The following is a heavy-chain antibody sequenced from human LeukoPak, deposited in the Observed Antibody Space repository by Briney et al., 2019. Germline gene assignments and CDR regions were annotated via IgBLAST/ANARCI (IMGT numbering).Heavy chain of an antibody. V-gene: IGHV3-30*02. J-gene: IGHJ4*02. CDR3: AKDEVKRVIAWGSSAGRPGFDY. CDR2: IRYDGSNK. D-gene: IGHD3-10*01. CDR1: GFTFSSYG. Sequence: KTGGSLRLSCAASGFTFSSYGMHWVRQAPGKGLEWVAFIRYDGSNKYYADSVKGRFTISRDNSKNTLYLQMNSLRAEDTAVYYCAKDEVKRVIAWGSSAGRPGFDYWGQGTLVTVSS.